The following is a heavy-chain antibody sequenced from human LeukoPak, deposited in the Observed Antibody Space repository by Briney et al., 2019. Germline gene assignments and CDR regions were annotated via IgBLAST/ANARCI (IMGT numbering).Heavy chain of an antibody. J-gene: IGHJ6*03. CDR3: ARLSAYYYGSYFYYYMDV. D-gene: IGHD3-10*01. V-gene: IGHV3-48*03. Sequence: GGSLRLSCAASGFTFSSYEMNWVRQAPGKGLEWVSYISSSSSTIYYADSVKGRFTISRDNAKNSLYLQMNSLRAEDTAVYYCARLSAYYYGSYFYYYMDVWGKGTTVTVSS. CDR1: GFTFSSYE. CDR2: ISSSSSTI.